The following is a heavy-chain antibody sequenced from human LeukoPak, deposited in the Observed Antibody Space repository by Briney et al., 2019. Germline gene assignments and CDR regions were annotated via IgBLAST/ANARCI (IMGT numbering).Heavy chain of an antibody. V-gene: IGHV4-34*01. CDR1: GGSFSGYY. J-gene: IGHJ3*02. D-gene: IGHD3-22*01. CDR3: ARVSPSDMIVVVDAFDI. Sequence: SETLSLTCAVYGGSFSGYYWSWIRQPPGKGLEWIGEINHSGSTNYNPSLKSRVTISVGTSKNQFSLKLSSVTAAGTAVYYCARVSPSDMIVVVDAFDIWGQGTMVTVSS. CDR2: INHSGST.